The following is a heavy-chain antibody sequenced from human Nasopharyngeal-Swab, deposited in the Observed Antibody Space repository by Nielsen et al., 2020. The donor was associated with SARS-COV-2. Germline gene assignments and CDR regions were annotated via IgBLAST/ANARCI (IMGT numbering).Heavy chain of an antibody. J-gene: IGHJ4*02. CDR1: GFTFSTYA. V-gene: IGHV3-23*01. D-gene: IGHD1-1*01. Sequence: GGSLRLSCAASGFTFSTYAMSWVRQASGKGLEWVSGIGGSGRSTYYADSVKGRFTISRDNSKNTLYLQMNSLRADDTAVYYCAKRRGQLLASYHFDQWGQGTPVTVSP. CDR2: IGGSGRST. CDR3: AKRRGQLLASYHFDQ.